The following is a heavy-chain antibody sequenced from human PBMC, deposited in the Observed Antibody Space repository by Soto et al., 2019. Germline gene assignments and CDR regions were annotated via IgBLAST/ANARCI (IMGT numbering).Heavy chain of an antibody. Sequence: QVQLVESGRGVVQPGRSLRLSCAASGFTFSSYGMHWVRQAPGKGLEWVAVISYDGSNKYYADSVKGRLTISRDNSKNTLSLRMSSLRCEDTDVYYCAKDNGRGGDWLRVGDPSDIRGQGTMVTVSS. J-gene: IGHJ3*02. CDR2: ISYDGSNK. CDR1: GFTFSSYG. D-gene: IGHD5-12*01. V-gene: IGHV3-30*18. CDR3: AKDNGRGGDWLRVGDPSDI.